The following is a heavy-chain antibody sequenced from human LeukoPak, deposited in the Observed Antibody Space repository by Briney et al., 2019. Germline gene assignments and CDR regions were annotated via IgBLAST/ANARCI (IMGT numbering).Heavy chain of an antibody. Sequence: SETLSLTCTVSGDSISTYYWSWIRQPPGKGLEWIGYISNSVYTNYNPSLTSRVTMSVDTSKNQFSLKLTSVAAADTAVYYCARHARSDYANAKFDFWGQGTLVTVSS. D-gene: IGHD6-25*01. CDR2: ISNSVYT. CDR3: ARHARSDYANAKFDF. J-gene: IGHJ4*02. CDR1: GDSISTYY. V-gene: IGHV4-59*08.